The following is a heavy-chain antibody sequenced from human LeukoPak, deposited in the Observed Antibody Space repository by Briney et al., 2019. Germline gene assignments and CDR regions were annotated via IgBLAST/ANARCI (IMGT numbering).Heavy chain of an antibody. J-gene: IGHJ5*02. Sequence: SVKVSCKASGYTFTGYYMHWVRQAPGQGLEWMGGIIPIFGTANYAQKFQGRVTITADESTSTAYMELSSLRSEDTAVYYCAREPPLGYCSSTSCFDPWGQGTLVTVSS. CDR1: GYTFTGYY. D-gene: IGHD2-2*01. CDR2: IIPIFGTA. CDR3: AREPPLGYCSSTSCFDP. V-gene: IGHV1-69*13.